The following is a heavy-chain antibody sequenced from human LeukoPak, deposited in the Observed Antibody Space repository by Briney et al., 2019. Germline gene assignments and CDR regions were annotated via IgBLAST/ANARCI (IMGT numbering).Heavy chain of an antibody. V-gene: IGHV3-21*04. CDR1: GFTLSSHW. D-gene: IGHD5-24*01. Sequence: PGGSLRLSCAPSGFTLSSHWMNWVRQAPGKGLEWVSSISSSSSYIYYADSVKGRFTISRDNSKNTLYLQMNSLRADDTAVYYCANGADGYKYFQHWGQGTLVTVSS. CDR2: ISSSSSYI. J-gene: IGHJ1*01. CDR3: ANGADGYKYFQH.